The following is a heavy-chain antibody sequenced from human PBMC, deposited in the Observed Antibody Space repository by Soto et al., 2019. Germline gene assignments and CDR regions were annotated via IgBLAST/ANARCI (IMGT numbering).Heavy chain of an antibody. J-gene: IGHJ4*02. CDR2: ISGSGGST. Sequence: PGGSLRLXCAASGFTFSSYAMSWVRQAPGKGLEWVSAISGSGGSTYYADSVKGRFTISRDNSKNTLYLQMNSLRAEDTAVYYCAKDSDIVVVVAAGFDYWGQGTLVTVSS. CDR1: GFTFSSYA. D-gene: IGHD2-15*01. CDR3: AKDSDIVVVVAAGFDY. V-gene: IGHV3-23*01.